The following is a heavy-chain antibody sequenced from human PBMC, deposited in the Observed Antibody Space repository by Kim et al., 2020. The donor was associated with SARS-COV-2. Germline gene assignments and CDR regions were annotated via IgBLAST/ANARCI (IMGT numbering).Heavy chain of an antibody. CDR1: GFTFSNAW. J-gene: IGHJ5*02. Sequence: GGSLRLSCAASGFTFSNAWMSWVRQAPGKGLEWVGRIKSKTDGGTTDYAAPVKGRFTISRDDSKNTLYLQMNSLKTEDTAVYYCTTDLVWFGDDWFDPWGQGTLVTVSS. CDR2: IKSKTDGGTT. V-gene: IGHV3-15*01. D-gene: IGHD3-10*01. CDR3: TTDLVWFGDDWFDP.